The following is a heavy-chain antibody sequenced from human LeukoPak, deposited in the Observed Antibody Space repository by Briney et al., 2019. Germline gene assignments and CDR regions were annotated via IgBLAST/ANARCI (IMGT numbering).Heavy chain of an antibody. Sequence: ASVKVSCKASGYTFTSYDINWVRQATGQGLEWMGWMNPNSDNTGYAQKFQGRVTMTKNTSISTAYMELSSLRSEDTAVYYCARGYSSGWLEDYYYYMDVWGKGTTVTVSS. CDR3: ARGYSSGWLEDYYYYMDV. V-gene: IGHV1-8*01. J-gene: IGHJ6*03. CDR1: GYTFTSYD. D-gene: IGHD6-19*01. CDR2: MNPNSDNT.